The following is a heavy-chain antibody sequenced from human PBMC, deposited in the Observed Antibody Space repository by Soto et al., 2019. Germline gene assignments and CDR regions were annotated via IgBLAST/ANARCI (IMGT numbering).Heavy chain of an antibody. Sequence: PGGSLRLSCAASGIRLTNAWMSWVRQTPERGLEWVARIKSQSDGGTTDYAAPVRGRFIISRDDSENTLYLEMNSLKTEDTAVYICTTGPRFLVGRTMNYWGQGSLVTVSS. CDR2: IKSQSDGGTT. J-gene: IGHJ4*02. D-gene: IGHD3-22*01. CDR3: TTGPRFLVGRTMNY. CDR1: GIRLTNAW. V-gene: IGHV3-15*05.